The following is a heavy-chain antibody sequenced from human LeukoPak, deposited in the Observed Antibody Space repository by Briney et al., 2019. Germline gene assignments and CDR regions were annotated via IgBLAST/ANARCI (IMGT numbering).Heavy chain of an antibody. CDR2: TYYSGST. CDR1: GGSIRSYY. D-gene: IGHD4-17*01. J-gene: IGHJ4*02. CDR3: ARTGSTVTMLYPFDH. V-gene: IGHV4-59*01. Sequence: SETLSLTCTVSGGSIRSYYWSWIRQPPGKGLEWIGYTYYSGSTNYNPSLKSRVSISVDTSKNQFSLKLSSVTAADTAVYYCARTGSTVTMLYPFDHWGQGTLVTVSS.